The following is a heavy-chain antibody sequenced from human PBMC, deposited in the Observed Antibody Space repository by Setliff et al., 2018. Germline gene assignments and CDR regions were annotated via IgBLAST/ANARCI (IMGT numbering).Heavy chain of an antibody. CDR1: GYTFNSHY. CDR3: ARDVFPYHYEGAFDI. J-gene: IGHJ3*02. D-gene: IGHD3-22*01. V-gene: IGHV1-46*02. CDR2: INPSSGRT. Sequence: GASVKVSCKASGYTFNSHYMHWVRQAPGLGLEWMGTINPSSGRTSYAQKFQGRVTRTRDTSTSTVYMGMSSPRSEDTAVYYCARDVFPYHYEGAFDIWGQGTMVTVSS.